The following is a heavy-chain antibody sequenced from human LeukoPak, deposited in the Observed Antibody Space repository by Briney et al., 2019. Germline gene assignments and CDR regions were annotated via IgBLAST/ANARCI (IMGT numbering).Heavy chain of an antibody. J-gene: IGHJ4*02. CDR2: ISSSSTSM. CDR3: ARQNGAGYYYYFDS. V-gene: IGHV3-48*01. CDR1: GFTFSSYS. Sequence: PGGTLRLSCAASGFTFSSYSMNWVRQAPGKGLEWVSYISSSSTSMYYADSVKGRFTISRDNDRNSLYLQMNSLRAEDTAVYYCARQNGAGYYYYFDSWGQGTLVTVSS. D-gene: IGHD3-22*01.